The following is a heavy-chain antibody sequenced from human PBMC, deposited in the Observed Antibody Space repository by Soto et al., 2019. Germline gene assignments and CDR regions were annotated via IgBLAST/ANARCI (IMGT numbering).Heavy chain of an antibody. Sequence: QVQLVQSGAEVKKPGASVKVSCKASGYTFTSYDINWVRQATGQGLEWVGWMNPSSGNTGYAQKFQGRVTMTRNTSISTAYMELSSLRSEDTAVYYCARGITIFGVVDPGRQGTLVTVSS. V-gene: IGHV1-8*01. D-gene: IGHD3-3*01. CDR2: MNPSSGNT. CDR3: ARGITIFGVVDP. CDR1: GYTFTSYD. J-gene: IGHJ5*02.